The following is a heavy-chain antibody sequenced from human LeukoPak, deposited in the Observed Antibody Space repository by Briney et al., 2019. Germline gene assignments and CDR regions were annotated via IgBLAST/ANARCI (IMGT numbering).Heavy chain of an antibody. V-gene: IGHV4-59*01. CDR1: GGSISSYY. CDR2: ISYSGST. D-gene: IGHD3-10*01. CDR3: ARGAVYYTMDV. Sequence: SETLSLTCTVSGGSISSYYWSWIRQPPGKGLEWIGYISYSGSTNFNPSLKSRVSISVDTSKNQFSLKLSSVTAADTAVYYCARGAVYYTMDVWGQGTTVTVSS. J-gene: IGHJ6*02.